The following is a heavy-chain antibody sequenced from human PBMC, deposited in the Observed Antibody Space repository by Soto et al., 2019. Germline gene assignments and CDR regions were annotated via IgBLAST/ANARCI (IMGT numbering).Heavy chain of an antibody. J-gene: IGHJ6*02. Sequence: SETLSLTCTVSGDSVSRYYWNWLRQPPGKGLEWIGSIYNSGSTNYNPSLTSRVTISLDTSKNQFSRTLSSVTAADPAVYYCARAPTYSYGSWTPYYFYAMDVWGQGTTVTVSS. V-gene: IGHV4-59*02. CDR3: ARAPTYSYGSWTPYYFYAMDV. D-gene: IGHD3-10*01. CDR1: GDSVSRYY. CDR2: IYNSGST.